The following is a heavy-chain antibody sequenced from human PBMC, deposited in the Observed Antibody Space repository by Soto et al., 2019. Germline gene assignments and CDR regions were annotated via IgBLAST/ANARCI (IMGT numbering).Heavy chain of an antibody. D-gene: IGHD3-9*01. V-gene: IGHV1-18*01. CDR2: ISAYNGNT. Sequence: ASVKVSFKASGYTFTSYGISWVRQAPGQGLEWMGWISAYNGNTNYAQKLQGRVTMTTDTSTSTAYMELRSLRPDDTAVYYCARDFSNYDILTGYLPSFDYWGQGTLVTVSS. J-gene: IGHJ4*02. CDR3: ARDFSNYDILTGYLPSFDY. CDR1: GYTFTSYG.